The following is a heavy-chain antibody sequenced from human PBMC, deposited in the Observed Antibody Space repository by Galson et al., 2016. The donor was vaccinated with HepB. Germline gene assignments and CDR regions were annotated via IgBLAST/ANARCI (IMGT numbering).Heavy chain of an antibody. J-gene: IGHJ4*02. D-gene: IGHD6-13*01. V-gene: IGHV3-30*04. CDR1: GFTFSSYK. CDR3: VKDHSSSWLTEC. CDR2: ILYDGSDK. Sequence: SLRLSCAASGFTFSSYKMHWVRQAPGKGLDCVAVILYDGSDKYYADSVKGRFTISRDNSKNTLFLQMNSLSAEDTAVYYCVKDHSSSWLTECWGQGTLVTVSS.